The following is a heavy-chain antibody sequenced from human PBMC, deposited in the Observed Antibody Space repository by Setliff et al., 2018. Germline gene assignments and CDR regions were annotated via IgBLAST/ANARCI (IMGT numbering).Heavy chain of an antibody. J-gene: IGHJ5*02. CDR3: ARGNFYYFDRTGRGPNWFDP. CDR1: GFSFKNYW. V-gene: IGHV3-7*01. CDR2: IKGDESEK. Sequence: LRLSCATSGFSFKNYWMTWVRQGPGKGLEWVANIKGDESEKYYVDSVKGRFTISRDNAKNSLYLQMNSLRAEDTAVYYCARGNFYYFDRTGRGPNWFDPWGQGTLVTVSS. D-gene: IGHD3-22*01.